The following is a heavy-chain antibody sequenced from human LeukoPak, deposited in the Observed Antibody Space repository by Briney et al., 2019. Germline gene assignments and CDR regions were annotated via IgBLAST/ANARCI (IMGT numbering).Heavy chain of an antibody. CDR3: ARGMLYYYGSGSYYRLDGMDV. V-gene: IGHV1-69*04. CDR2: IIPILGIA. J-gene: IGHJ6*02. Sequence: ASVKVSCKASGGTFSSYAISWVRQAPGQGLEWMGRIIPILGIANYAQKFQGRVTITADKSTSTAYMELSSLRSEDTAVYYCARGMLYYYGSGSYYRLDGMDVWGQGTTVTVSS. CDR1: GGTFSSYA. D-gene: IGHD3-10*01.